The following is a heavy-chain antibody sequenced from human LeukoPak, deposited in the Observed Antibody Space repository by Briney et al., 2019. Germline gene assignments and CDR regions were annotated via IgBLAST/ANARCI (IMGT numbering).Heavy chain of an antibody. V-gene: IGHV1-18*01. CDR2: ISAYNGNT. Sequence: ASVKVSCKASGYTFTNYGITWVRQAPGQGLEWMGWISAYNGNTDFAQNLQGRVTMTTDTSTSTAYMELRSLRSDDTAVYYCAREGRRDGYNMHYWGQGTLVTVSS. J-gene: IGHJ4*02. D-gene: IGHD5-24*01. CDR1: GYTFTNYG. CDR3: AREGRRDGYNMHY.